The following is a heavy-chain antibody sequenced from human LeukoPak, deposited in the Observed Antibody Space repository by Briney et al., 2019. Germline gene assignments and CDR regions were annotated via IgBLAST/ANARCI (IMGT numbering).Heavy chain of an antibody. V-gene: IGHV4-39*01. J-gene: IGHJ3*02. Sequence: SETLSLTCTVSGGSISSSSYYWGWIRQPPGKGLEWIGSIYYSGSTYCNPSLKSRVTISVDTSKNQFSLKLSSVTAADTAVYYCARGGTAMVYDAFDIWGQGTMVTVSS. CDR3: ARGGTAMVYDAFDI. D-gene: IGHD5-18*01. CDR1: GGSISSSSYY. CDR2: IYYSGST.